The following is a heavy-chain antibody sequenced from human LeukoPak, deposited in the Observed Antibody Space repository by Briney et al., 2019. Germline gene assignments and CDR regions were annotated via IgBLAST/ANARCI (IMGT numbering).Heavy chain of an antibody. V-gene: IGHV4-39*01. CDR3: ASLKRGYSGYDSVSRDY. D-gene: IGHD5-12*01. Sequence: SETLSLTCTVSGGSISSSSYYWGWIRQPPGKGLEWIGSIYYSGSTYYSPSLKSRVTISVDTSKNQFSLKLSSVTAADTAVYYCASLKRGYSGYDSVSRDYWGQGTLVTVSS. J-gene: IGHJ4*02. CDR1: GGSISSSSYY. CDR2: IYYSGST.